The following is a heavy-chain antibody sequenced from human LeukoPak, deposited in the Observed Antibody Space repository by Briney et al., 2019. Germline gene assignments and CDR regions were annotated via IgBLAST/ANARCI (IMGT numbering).Heavy chain of an antibody. D-gene: IGHD5-18*01. Sequence: PGGSLRLSCAASGFTFSSYAMSWVRQAPGKGLEWVSAISGSGGSTYYADSVKGRFTISRDNSKNTLYLQMNSLRAEDTAVYYCAKDLPPDTGYSYEGDAFDIWGQGTMVTVSS. V-gene: IGHV3-23*01. CDR2: ISGSGGST. CDR3: AKDLPPDTGYSYEGDAFDI. CDR1: GFTFSSYA. J-gene: IGHJ3*02.